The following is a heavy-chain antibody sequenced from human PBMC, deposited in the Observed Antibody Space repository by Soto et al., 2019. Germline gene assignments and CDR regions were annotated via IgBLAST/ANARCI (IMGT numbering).Heavy chain of an antibody. V-gene: IGHV1-69*04. D-gene: IGHD4-4*01. CDR1: GGTFSSYT. Sequence: ASVKVSCKASGGTFSSYTISWVRQAPGQGLEWMGRIIPILGIANYAQKFQGRVTITADKSTSTAYMELSSLRSEDTAVYYCAREGRLVTWHYYMDVWGKGTTVTVSS. CDR2: IIPILGIA. J-gene: IGHJ6*03. CDR3: AREGRLVTWHYYMDV.